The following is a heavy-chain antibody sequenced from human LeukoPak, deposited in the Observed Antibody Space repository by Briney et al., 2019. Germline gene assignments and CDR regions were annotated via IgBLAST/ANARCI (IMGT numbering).Heavy chain of an antibody. D-gene: IGHD3-10*01. J-gene: IGHJ4*02. CDR1: GFTFNTYS. CDR3: ARDITSPGSYPAY. V-gene: IGHV3-48*04. CDR2: ITSNSGTI. Sequence: GGSLRLSCAASGFTFNTYSMNWVRQAPGKGLEWVSYITSNSGTIYYADSVKGRFTISRDNAKNSLYLQMNSLRVEDTGVYYCARDITSPGSYPAYWGQGTLVTVSS.